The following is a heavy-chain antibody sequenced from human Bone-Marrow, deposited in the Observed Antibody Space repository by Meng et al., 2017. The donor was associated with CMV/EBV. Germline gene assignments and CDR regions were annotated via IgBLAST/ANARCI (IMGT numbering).Heavy chain of an antibody. Sequence: ETLSLTCTVSGGSISSSSYYWGWIRQPPGKGLEWIGSIYYSGSTYYNPSLKSRVTISVDTSKNQFSLKLSSVTAADTAVYYCARDSVGAIDFDYWGQGTLVTVSS. J-gene: IGHJ4*02. V-gene: IGHV4-39*07. CDR3: ARDSVGAIDFDY. CDR2: IYYSGST. D-gene: IGHD1-26*01. CDR1: GGSISSSSYY.